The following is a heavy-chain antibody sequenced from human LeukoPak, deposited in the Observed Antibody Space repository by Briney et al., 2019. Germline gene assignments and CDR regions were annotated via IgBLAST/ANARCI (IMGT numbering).Heavy chain of an antibody. Sequence: GGSLRLSCAASGFTFSSYGMHWVRQAPGKGLEWVAYIQYDGSNEQYADSVKGRFSISRDSSKNILYLQMNSLRAEDTAVYYSGKDRCSNGIGCYYYYMDVWGKGTTVTISS. CDR2: IQYDGSNE. J-gene: IGHJ6*03. V-gene: IGHV3-30*02. D-gene: IGHD2-8*01. CDR1: GFTFSSYG. CDR3: GKDRCSNGIGCYYYYMDV.